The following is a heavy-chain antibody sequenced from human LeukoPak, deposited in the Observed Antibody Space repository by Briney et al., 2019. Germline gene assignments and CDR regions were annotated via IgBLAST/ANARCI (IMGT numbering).Heavy chain of an antibody. CDR2: ISYDGSNK. CDR3: ATTKTGYSSGWYEGDFDY. Sequence: GGSLRLSCAASGFTFSSYAMHWVRQAPGKGLEWVAVISYDGSNKYYADSVKGRFTISRDNSKNTLYLQMNSLRAEDTAVYYCATTKTGYSSGWYEGDFDYWGQGTLVTVSS. CDR1: GFTFSSYA. D-gene: IGHD6-19*01. J-gene: IGHJ4*02. V-gene: IGHV3-30-3*01.